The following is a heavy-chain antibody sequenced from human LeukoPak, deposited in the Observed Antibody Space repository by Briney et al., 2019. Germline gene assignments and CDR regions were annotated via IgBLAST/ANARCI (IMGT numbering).Heavy chain of an antibody. CDR1: GGSVSGYY. CDR2: VYYSGST. J-gene: IGHJ4*02. CDR3: ARIHRYCSGGACYVLDN. Sequence: SETLSLTCVVSGGSVSGYYWGWIRQPPERGLEWIGYVYYSGSTNYNPSFKSRITISVDTSRNQFSLQLSSVTAADTAVYYCARIHRYCSGGACYVLDNWGQGALVAVSS. D-gene: IGHD2-15*01. V-gene: IGHV4-59*02.